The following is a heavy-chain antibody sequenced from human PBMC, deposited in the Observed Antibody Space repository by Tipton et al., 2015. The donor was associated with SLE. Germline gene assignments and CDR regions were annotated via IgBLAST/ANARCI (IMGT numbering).Heavy chain of an antibody. J-gene: IGHJ3*01. CDR1: GASTSSGRYY. V-gene: IGHV4-39*07. CDR3: ATSVYSSNYFGSFDL. Sequence: TLSLTCTVSGASTSSGRYYWVWIRQSPGGGLEWIGCIYYTGSTYYSPSLKSRVTISVDTSKNPFSLNVDSVTAADTAVYFCATSVYSSNYFGSFDLWGQGTMVTVSS. CDR2: IYYTGST. D-gene: IGHD6-13*01.